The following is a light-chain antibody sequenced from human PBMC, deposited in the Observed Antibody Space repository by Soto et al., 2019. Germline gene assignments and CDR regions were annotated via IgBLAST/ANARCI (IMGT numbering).Light chain of an antibody. CDR1: QSVSSSY. CDR3: QQYGSSLWT. CDR2: GAS. J-gene: IGKJ1*01. V-gene: IGKV3-20*01. Sequence: EIVLTQSPGTLSLSPGERATLSCRASQSVSSSYLAWYQQKPGQAPRLLIYGASSRATGIPDRFSGSGSGTGFTLTVSRLEPGDFAVYYCQQYGSSLWTFGQGPKVEIK.